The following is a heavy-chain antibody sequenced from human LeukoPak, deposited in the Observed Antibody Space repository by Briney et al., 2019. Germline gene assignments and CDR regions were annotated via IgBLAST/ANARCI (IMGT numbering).Heavy chain of an antibody. J-gene: IGHJ4*02. CDR2: IIPIFGTA. V-gene: IGHV1-69*05. Sequence: SVKVSCKASGGTFSSYAISWVRQAPGQGLEWMGGIIPIFGTANYAQEFQGRVTITTDESTSTAYMELSSLRSEDTAVYYCARSYLPSYSGSYYFEGWGQGTLVTVSS. D-gene: IGHD1-26*01. CDR3: ARSYLPSYSGSYYFEG. CDR1: GGTFSSYA.